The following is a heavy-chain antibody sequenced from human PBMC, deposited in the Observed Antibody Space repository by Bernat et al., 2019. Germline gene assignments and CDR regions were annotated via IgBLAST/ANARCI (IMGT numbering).Heavy chain of an antibody. CDR3: ASDGPKRVGGWFDP. Sequence: QVQLVQSGAEVKKPGASVTLSCKASGYTFTNYWMYWVRQAPGQGLEWMGIINPKDGNRNYAQKFQGRVTMTTDTSTSTICMTLSSLGAEDTAVYYCASDGPKRVGGWFDPWGPGTLVPVSS. CDR2: INPKDGNR. CDR1: GYTFTNYW. J-gene: IGHJ5*02. V-gene: IGHV1-46*03. D-gene: IGHD3-22*01.